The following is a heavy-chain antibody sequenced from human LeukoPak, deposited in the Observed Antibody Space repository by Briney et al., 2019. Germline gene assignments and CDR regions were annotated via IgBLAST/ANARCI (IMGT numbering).Heavy chain of an antibody. CDR1: GYTFTGYY. V-gene: IGHV1-2*02. CDR2: INPNSGGT. CDR3: ARRRRDGLPDY. Sequence: GASVKVSCKASGYTFTGYYMHWVRQAPGQGLEWMGWINPNSGGTSYAQKFQGRVTMTRDTSISTAYMELSRLRSDDTAVYYCARRRRDGLPDYWGQGTLVTVSS. J-gene: IGHJ4*02.